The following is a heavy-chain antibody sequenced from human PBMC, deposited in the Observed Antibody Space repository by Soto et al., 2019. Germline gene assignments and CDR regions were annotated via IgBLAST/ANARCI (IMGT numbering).Heavy chain of an antibody. D-gene: IGHD3-10*01. CDR1: GYNFPNYW. Sequence: GESLKISCTASGYNFPNYWIGWVRQVPGQGLEWMGIIYPGDSDTKYSPSFQGQVTITADTSLSTVFLQWTSLKAADTAMYYCASRGKQDASAQYQYYIIDASGQRTTVTVAS. V-gene: IGHV5-51*01. CDR3: ASRGKQDASAQYQYYIIDA. CDR2: IYPGDSDT. J-gene: IGHJ6*02.